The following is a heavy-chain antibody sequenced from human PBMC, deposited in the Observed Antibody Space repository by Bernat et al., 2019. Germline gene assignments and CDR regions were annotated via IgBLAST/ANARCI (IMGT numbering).Heavy chain of an antibody. CDR2: IGTAGDT. J-gene: IGHJ4*02. V-gene: IGHV3-13*01. Sequence: EVQLVESGGGLVQPGGSLRLSCAASGFTFSSYDMHWVRQVTGKGLEWVSAIGTAGDTYYPGSVKGRFTISRENAKNSLYLQMNSLRAGDTAVYYCARGIRYGSSWYRSGGVFDYWGQGTLVTVSS. CDR1: GFTFSSYD. D-gene: IGHD6-13*01. CDR3: ARGIRYGSSWYRSGGVFDY.